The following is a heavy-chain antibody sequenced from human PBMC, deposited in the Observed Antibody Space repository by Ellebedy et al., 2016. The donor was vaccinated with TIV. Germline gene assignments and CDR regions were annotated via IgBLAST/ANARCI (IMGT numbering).Heavy chain of an antibody. V-gene: IGHV3-33*05. D-gene: IGHD3-22*01. CDR2: ISYDGSNK. CDR3: ARDKSRTMIALDY. J-gene: IGHJ4*02. Sequence: GESLKISCAASGFTFSSYGMHWVRQAPGKGLEWVAVISYDGSNKYYADSVKGRFTISRDNSKNTLYLQMNSLRVEDTAVYYCARDKSRTMIALDYWGQGTLVTVSS. CDR1: GFTFSSYG.